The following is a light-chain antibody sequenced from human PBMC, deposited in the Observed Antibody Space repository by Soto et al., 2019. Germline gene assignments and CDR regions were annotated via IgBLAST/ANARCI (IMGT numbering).Light chain of an antibody. CDR3: SSYTSSTTWV. CDR2: EVS. V-gene: IGLV2-14*01. CDR1: SSDVGAYNY. J-gene: IGLJ3*02. Sequence: QSVLTQPPSVSGSPGQSITISCTGTSSDVGAYNYVSWYQQHPGKAPKLMIYEVSYRPSGVSDRFSGSRSGNTASLTISGLQAEDESDYYCSSYTSSTTWVFGGGTKLTVL.